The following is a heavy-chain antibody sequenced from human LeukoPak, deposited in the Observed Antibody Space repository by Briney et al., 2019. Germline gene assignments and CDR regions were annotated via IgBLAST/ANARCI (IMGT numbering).Heavy chain of an antibody. CDR2: IYASGST. CDR3: ARVVVAATRYYYYYYMDV. CDR1: GGSISSGSYY. D-gene: IGHD2-15*01. J-gene: IGHJ6*03. V-gene: IGHV4-61*02. Sequence: SETLSLTCTVSGGSISSGSYYWSWIRQPAGKGLKWIGRIYASGSTNYNPSLKSRLTISVDTSKNQFSLKLRSVTAADTAVYYCARVVVAATRYYYYYYMDVWGKGTTVTISS.